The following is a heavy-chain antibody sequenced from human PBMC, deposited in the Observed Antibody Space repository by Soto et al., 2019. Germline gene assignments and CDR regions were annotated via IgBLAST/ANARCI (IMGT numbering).Heavy chain of an antibody. CDR1: GGSISSSSYY. D-gene: IGHD6-6*01. V-gene: IGHV4-61*05. CDR2: INHSGST. CDR3: ARQSRWGSSSSPVKAPDY. Sequence: SETLSLTCTVSGGSISSSSYYWSWIRQPPGKGLEWIGDINHSGSTNYNPSLKSRVTISVDTSKNQFSLKLSSVTAADTAVYYCARQSRWGSSSSPVKAPDYWGQGTLVTVSS. J-gene: IGHJ4*02.